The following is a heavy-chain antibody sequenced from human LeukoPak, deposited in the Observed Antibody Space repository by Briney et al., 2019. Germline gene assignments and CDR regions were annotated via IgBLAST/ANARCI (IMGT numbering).Heavy chain of an antibody. D-gene: IGHD3-10*01. CDR1: GYTFTSYD. CDR3: ARSSTGSFYAFDI. J-gene: IGHJ3*02. Sequence: ASVKVSCKASGYTFTSYDINWVRQATGQGLEWMGWMNPNSGNTGYAQKFQGRVTMTRNTSISTAYMELSSLRSDDTAVYYCARSSTGSFYAFDIWGQGTMVTVSS. V-gene: IGHV1-8*01. CDR2: MNPNSGNT.